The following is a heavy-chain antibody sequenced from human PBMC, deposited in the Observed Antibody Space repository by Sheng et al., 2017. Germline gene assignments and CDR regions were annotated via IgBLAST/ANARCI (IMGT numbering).Heavy chain of an antibody. Sequence: EVQLVESGGGLVQPGGSLRLSCAASGFTFSSYPMTWVRQAPGKGLEWVSTISDSGRSTYFADSVKGRFTISRDNSKNTLYLQMNSLRAEDTAIYYCAKRLSSGSYLSPFDYWGQGTLVTVSS. CDR3: AKRLSSGSYLSPFDY. V-gene: IGHV3-23*04. D-gene: IGHD1-26*01. J-gene: IGHJ4*02. CDR2: ISDSGRST. CDR1: GFTFSSYP.